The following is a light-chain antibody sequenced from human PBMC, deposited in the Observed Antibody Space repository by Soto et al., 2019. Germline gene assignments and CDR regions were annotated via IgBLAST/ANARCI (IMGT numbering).Light chain of an antibody. Sequence: EIVLTQSPATLSLSPGERATLSCRASQSVYSYLAWYQQRPGQAPRLLIYDASNRATGIPARFSGGGSGTDFTLTIRSLEPEDFAVYYCQQRYYWYTFGQGTNLEIK. V-gene: IGKV3-11*01. CDR1: QSVYSY. CDR2: DAS. CDR3: QQRYYWYT. J-gene: IGKJ2*01.